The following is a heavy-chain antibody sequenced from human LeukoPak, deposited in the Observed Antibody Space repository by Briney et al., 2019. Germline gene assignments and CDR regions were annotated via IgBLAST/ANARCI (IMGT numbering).Heavy chain of an antibody. CDR3: AREVVVVTAIGGGYYFDY. CDR1: GDSVSSNSAA. J-gene: IGHJ4*02. CDR2: TCYRSKWYN. D-gene: IGHD2-21*02. V-gene: IGHV6-1*01. Sequence: SQTLSLTCAISGDSVSSNSAAWNWIRQSPSRGLEGLGRTCYRSKWYNDYAVSVKSRITINPETSKNQFSLQLNSVTPEDTAVYYCAREVVVVTAIGGGYYFDYWGQGTLVTVSS.